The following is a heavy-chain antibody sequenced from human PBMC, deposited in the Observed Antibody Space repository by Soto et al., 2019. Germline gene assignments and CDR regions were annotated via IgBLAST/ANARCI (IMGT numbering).Heavy chain of an antibody. V-gene: IGHV6-1*01. Sequence: SQTLSLTCAISGDSVSSNSAAWNWIRQSPSRGLEWLGRTYYRSKWYNDYAVSVKSRITINPDTSKNQFSLQLNSVTPEDTAVYYCARGGRLAVAGLDPFDYWGQGTLVTVSS. CDR3: ARGGRLAVAGLDPFDY. J-gene: IGHJ4*02. D-gene: IGHD6-19*01. CDR1: GDSVSSNSAA. CDR2: TYYRSKWYN.